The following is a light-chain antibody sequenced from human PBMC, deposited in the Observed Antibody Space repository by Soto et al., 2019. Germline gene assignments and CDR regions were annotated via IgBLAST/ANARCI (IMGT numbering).Light chain of an antibody. Sequence: EIVLTQSPGTLSLSPGERANLSCRASQSVGTKLAWYQQTPGQAPRLLIYDAYNRATGIPPRFSGSGSGTDFTLTISSLEPEDSAVYYCQQRHMWPITFGQGTRLEI. CDR3: QQRHMWPIT. V-gene: IGKV3-11*01. J-gene: IGKJ5*01. CDR2: DAY. CDR1: QSVGTK.